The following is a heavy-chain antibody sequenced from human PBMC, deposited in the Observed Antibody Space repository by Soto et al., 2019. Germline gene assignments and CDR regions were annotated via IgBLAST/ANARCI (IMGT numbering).Heavy chain of an antibody. V-gene: IGHV3-7*01. D-gene: IGHD3-16*02. CDR3: ARDGVITFGGVIVFYYYYYMDV. J-gene: IGHJ6*03. Sequence: GGSLRLSCAASGFTFSSYWMSWVRQAPGKGLEWVANIKQDGSEKYYVDSVKGRFTISRDNAKNSLYLQMNSLRAEDTAVYYCARDGVITFGGVIVFYYYYYMDVWGKGTKVTVSS. CDR2: IKQDGSEK. CDR1: GFTFSSYW.